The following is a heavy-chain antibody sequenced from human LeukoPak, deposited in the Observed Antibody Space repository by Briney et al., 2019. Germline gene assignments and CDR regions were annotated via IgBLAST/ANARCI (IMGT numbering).Heavy chain of an antibody. CDR2: IFSNDEK. J-gene: IGHJ4*02. CDR3: ARMPYYDFWSGYGYYFDY. D-gene: IGHD3-3*01. CDR1: GFSLSNARMG. Sequence: SGPVLVKPTETLTLTCTVSGFSLSNARMGVSWIRKPPGKALEWLAPIFSNDEKSYTTSLKSRLTISKDTFKSQVVLTMTNVDPVDTATYYCARMPYYDFWSGYGYYFDYWGQGTLVTVSS. V-gene: IGHV2-26*01.